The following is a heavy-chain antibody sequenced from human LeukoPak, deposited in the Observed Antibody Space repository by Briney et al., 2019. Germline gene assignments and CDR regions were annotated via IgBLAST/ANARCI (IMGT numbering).Heavy chain of an antibody. J-gene: IGHJ3*02. D-gene: IGHD6-13*01. V-gene: IGHV3-7*01. CDR1: GFTFSTYW. CDR3: ARELYSSSRPADAFDI. Sequence: GGSLRLSCLVSGFTFSTYWMSWVRQAPGKGLEWVANIMQDGSEKNYVDSVKGRFTISRDNARNSLYLQMSSLGAEDTAVYYCARELYSSSRPADAFDIWGQGTVVTVSS. CDR2: IMQDGSEK.